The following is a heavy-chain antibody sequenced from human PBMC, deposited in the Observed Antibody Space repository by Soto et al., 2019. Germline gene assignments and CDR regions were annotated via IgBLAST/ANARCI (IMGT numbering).Heavy chain of an antibody. Sequence: SENLSLTCTVSGGSISSGGYYWSWIRQHPGKGLEWIGYIYYSGSTYYNPSLKSRVTISVDTSKNQFSLKLSSVTAADTAVYYCARGVVVVAATPDNWFDPWGQGTLVTV. CDR1: GGSISSGGYY. CDR2: IYYSGST. V-gene: IGHV4-31*03. CDR3: ARGVVVVAATPDNWFDP. J-gene: IGHJ5*02. D-gene: IGHD2-15*01.